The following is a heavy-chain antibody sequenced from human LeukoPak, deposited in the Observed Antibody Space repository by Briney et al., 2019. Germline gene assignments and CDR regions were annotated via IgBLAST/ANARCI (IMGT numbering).Heavy chain of an antibody. CDR1: GFTFSSYA. CDR3: AKGTGVSGSWGLFDY. V-gene: IGHV3-23*01. D-gene: IGHD1-26*01. Sequence: GGSVRLSCAASGFTFSSYAMSWVRQAPGKGLEWVSAISGSGGSTYYADSVKGRFTISRDNSKNTLYLQMNSLRAEDTAVYYCAKGTGVSGSWGLFDYWGQGTLVTVSS. CDR2: ISGSGGST. J-gene: IGHJ4*02.